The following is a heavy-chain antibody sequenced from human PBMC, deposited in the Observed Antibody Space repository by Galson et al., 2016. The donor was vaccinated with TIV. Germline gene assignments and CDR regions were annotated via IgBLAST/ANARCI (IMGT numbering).Heavy chain of an antibody. J-gene: IGHJ4*02. D-gene: IGHD1-1*01. CDR2: ISYDGNNK. CDR3: AKEVERRLPY. V-gene: IGHV3-30-3*01. CDR1: GFTFSSFP. Sequence: SLRLSCADAGFTFSSFPMHWVRQAPGKGLEWVAVISYDGNNKFYADSVKGRFTISRDNSKNTLYLQMSSLRPGDTAVYYCAKEVERRLPYWGQGTLVTVSS.